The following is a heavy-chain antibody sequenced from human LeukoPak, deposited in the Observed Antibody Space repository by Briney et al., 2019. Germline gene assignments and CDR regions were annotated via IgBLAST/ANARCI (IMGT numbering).Heavy chain of an antibody. CDR2: IRTRPYGGAT. CDR1: GFTFPDYA. Sequence: GGSLRLSCATSGFTFPDYAVTWFRQVPGKGLECIGFIRTRPYGGATEYAASVKGRFTISRDDSKSIAYLQMNSLKTEDTAVYYCARDPYGDYARYFDYWGQGTLVTVSS. V-gene: IGHV3-49*03. CDR3: ARDPYGDYARYFDY. J-gene: IGHJ4*02. D-gene: IGHD4-17*01.